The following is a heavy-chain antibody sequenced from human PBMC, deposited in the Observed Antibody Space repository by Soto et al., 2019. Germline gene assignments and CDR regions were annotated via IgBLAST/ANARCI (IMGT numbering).Heavy chain of an antibody. J-gene: IGHJ6*02. V-gene: IGHV4-4*07. CDR2: IDASGNT. CDR1: VDSITTYY. D-gene: IGHD6-13*01. Sequence: SETLSLTCTVSVDSITTYYWSWIRQPAGKGLGWIGRIDASGNTNYNPSLNSRVTMSIDTSKKQFSLKLTSVTAADTAIYYCARCSNNWFQTEGMDVWGQGTTVTVS. CDR3: ARCSNNWFQTEGMDV.